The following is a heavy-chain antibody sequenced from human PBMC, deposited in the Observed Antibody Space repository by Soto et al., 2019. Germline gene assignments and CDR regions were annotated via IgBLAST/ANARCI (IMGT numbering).Heavy chain of an antibody. CDR2: IDPSDSYI. D-gene: IGHD3-9*01. V-gene: IGHV5-10-1*01. J-gene: IGHJ6*02. CDR1: GYRFTTYW. CDR3: ARPRGRDILTRCYSGMHX. Sequence: PGEALKISCKGSGYRFTTYWITWVRQMPGKGLEWMVRIDPSDSYINYSPSFEGHVTFSVDRSISTAYLHWGSLRASDTAMYYCARPRGRDILTRCYSGMHXWGQVTTFTAS.